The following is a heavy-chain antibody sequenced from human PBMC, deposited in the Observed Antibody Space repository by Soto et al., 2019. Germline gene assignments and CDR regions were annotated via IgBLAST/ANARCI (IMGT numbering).Heavy chain of an antibody. CDR2: INAGNGNT. CDR1: RFAFSRYA. J-gene: IGHJ6*02. Sequence: GSLKVSCQASRFAFSRYAMHCVRQAPAQRLEWMGWINAGNGNTEYSQKFQDRVTITRDTSASTAYMELSSLRSEDTAVYYCAKGGNIAVVVADYGMDVWGQGTTVTGSS. D-gene: IGHD2-15*01. V-gene: IGHV1-3*01. CDR3: AKGGNIAVVVADYGMDV.